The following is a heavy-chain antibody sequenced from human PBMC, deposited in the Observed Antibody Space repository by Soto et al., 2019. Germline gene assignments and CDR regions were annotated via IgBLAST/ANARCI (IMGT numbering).Heavy chain of an antibody. Sequence: SETLSLTCTVSGGSISSSSYYWGWIRQPPGKGLEWIGSIYYSGSTYYNPSLKSRVTISVDTSKNQFSLKLSSVTAADTAVYYCARGELYDILTGYYYYYYGMDVWGQGTTVTVSS. D-gene: IGHD3-9*01. CDR1: GGSISSSSYY. CDR2: IYYSGST. V-gene: IGHV4-39*01. CDR3: ARGELYDILTGYYYYYYGMDV. J-gene: IGHJ6*02.